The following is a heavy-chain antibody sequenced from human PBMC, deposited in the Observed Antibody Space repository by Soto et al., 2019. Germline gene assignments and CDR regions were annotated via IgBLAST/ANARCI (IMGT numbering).Heavy chain of an antibody. CDR2: ISYDGSNK. CDR1: GFTFSNYA. J-gene: IGHJ4*02. V-gene: IGHV3-30-3*01. Sequence: QVQLVESGGGVVQPGRSLRLSCAASGFTFSNYAMNWVRQAPGKGLEWVALISYDGSNKYYADSVKGRFTISRDNSKNTLYLQMNSLRAEDTAVYYCARDKGIGYSYGTFDYWGQGTLVTVSS. CDR3: ARDKGIGYSYGTFDY. D-gene: IGHD5-18*01.